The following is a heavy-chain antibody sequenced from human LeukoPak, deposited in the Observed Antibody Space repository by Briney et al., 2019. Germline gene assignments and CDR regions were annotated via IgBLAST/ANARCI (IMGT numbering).Heavy chain of an antibody. CDR2: VNNDGTGT. V-gene: IGHV3-74*01. Sequence: GALRPSWASSGFTFGSYWMYLVRQAPEKGVGFISRVNNDGTGTIYADSVKGRFTISRDNAKNTVFLQLNSLRTEDTAVYYCARGGAFHAFDIWGQGTMVTVSS. CDR3: ARGGAFHAFDI. J-gene: IGHJ3*02. CDR1: GFTFGSYW.